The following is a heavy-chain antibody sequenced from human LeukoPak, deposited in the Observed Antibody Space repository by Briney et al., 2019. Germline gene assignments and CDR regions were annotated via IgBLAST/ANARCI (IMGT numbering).Heavy chain of an antibody. CDR2: IKQDGSHK. CDR3: ARNNRYYYYYMDV. Sequence: QSGGSLRLSCAASGFSLSTYWMSWVRQAPGKGLEWVANIKQDGSHKNYVDSVKGRFTISRDNAKNSLYLQMNSLRAEDTAVYYCARNNRYYYYYMDVWGKGTTVTVSS. CDR1: GFSLSTYW. J-gene: IGHJ6*03. V-gene: IGHV3-7*01. D-gene: IGHD1-14*01.